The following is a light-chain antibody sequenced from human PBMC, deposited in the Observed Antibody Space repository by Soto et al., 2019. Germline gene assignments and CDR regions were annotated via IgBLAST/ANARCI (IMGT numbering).Light chain of an antibody. Sequence: EIVLTQSPGTLSLSPGERATLSCRASQKISSYLAWYQQKPGQAPRLLIYDASNMATGIPARFSGSGSGTDFTLTISSLEAEDFAVYYCQQRSNWPPLTFGGGTKVEIK. CDR3: QQRSNWPPLT. J-gene: IGKJ4*01. CDR1: QKISSY. CDR2: DAS. V-gene: IGKV3-11*01.